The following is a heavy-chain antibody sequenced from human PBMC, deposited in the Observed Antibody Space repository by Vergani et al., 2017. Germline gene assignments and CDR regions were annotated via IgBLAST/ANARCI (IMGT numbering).Heavy chain of an antibody. Sequence: QVQLVQSGAEVKKPGASVKVSCKASGYTFTSYGISWVRQAPGQGLEWMGWIRAYNGNTNYAQKLQGRVSMTTGTSTSTAYMELRSLRSDDTAVYYCARDPHNWTSYYRGDYWGQGTLVTVSS. CDR3: ARDPHNWTSYYRGDY. D-gene: IGHD3/OR15-3a*01. CDR1: GYTFTSYG. V-gene: IGHV1-18*01. J-gene: IGHJ4*02. CDR2: IRAYNGNT.